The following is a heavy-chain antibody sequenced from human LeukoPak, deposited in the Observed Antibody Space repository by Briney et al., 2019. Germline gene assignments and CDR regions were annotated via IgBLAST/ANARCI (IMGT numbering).Heavy chain of an antibody. Sequence: PSETLSLTCAVSGGSISSNNWWSWVRQPPGKGLEWIGEIYHSGSTNYNPSLKSRVTISVDTSKNQFSLKLSSVTAADTAVYYCASSSVAGENRIPFDYWGQGTLVTVSS. J-gene: IGHJ4*02. D-gene: IGHD6-19*01. V-gene: IGHV4-4*02. CDR1: GGSISSNNW. CDR3: ASSSVAGENRIPFDY. CDR2: IYHSGST.